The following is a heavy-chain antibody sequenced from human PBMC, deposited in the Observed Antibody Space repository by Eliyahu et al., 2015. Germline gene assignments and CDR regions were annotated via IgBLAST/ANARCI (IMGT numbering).Heavy chain of an antibody. CDR2: IKQDGSEK. D-gene: IGHD1-7*01. Sequence: EVQLVXSGGGLVXPGGSXXXSCVVXGFTFSSLWMTWVRQAPGKGLGWVATIKQDGSEKYYVDSVKGRFIISRDNGKNSLYLQMNSLRAEDTAVYYCAGVNYNFFDYWGQGTLVTVSS. J-gene: IGHJ4*02. V-gene: IGHV3-7*01. CDR3: AGVNYNFFDY. CDR1: GFTFSSLW.